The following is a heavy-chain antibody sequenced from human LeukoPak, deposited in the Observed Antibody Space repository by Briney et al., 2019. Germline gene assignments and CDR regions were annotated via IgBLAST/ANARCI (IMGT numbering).Heavy chain of an antibody. CDR2: ANGNTGAT. V-gene: IGHV1-2*02. CDR3: ASPQRGSGSYYSDY. J-gene: IGHJ4*02. CDR1: GYRFTDYY. D-gene: IGHD3-10*01. Sequence: ASVKVSCMASGYRFTDYYMHWVRQAPGQGLEWMGWANGNTGATLYAQKFQGRVTMSRDASITTAYMELNGLRSDDTAVYYCASPQRGSGSYYSDYWGQGTLVTVSS.